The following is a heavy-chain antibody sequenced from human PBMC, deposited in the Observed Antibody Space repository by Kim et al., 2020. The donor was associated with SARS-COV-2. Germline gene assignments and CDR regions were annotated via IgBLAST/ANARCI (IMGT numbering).Heavy chain of an antibody. CDR1: GGSISSYY. J-gene: IGHJ6*02. CDR2: IYYSGST. CDR3: ARSWLGELSLRVSWYYYGMDV. V-gene: IGHV4-59*01. Sequence: SETLSLTCTVSGGSISSYYWSWIRQPPGKGLEWLGYIYYSGSTNYNPSLKSRVTISVDTSKNQFSLKLSSVTAADTAVYYCARSWLGELSLRVSWYYYGMDVWGQGTTVTVSS. D-gene: IGHD3-16*02.